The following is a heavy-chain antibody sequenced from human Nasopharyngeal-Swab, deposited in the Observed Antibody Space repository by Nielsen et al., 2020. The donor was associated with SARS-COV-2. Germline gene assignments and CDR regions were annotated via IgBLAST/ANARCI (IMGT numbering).Heavy chain of an antibody. CDR2: VSHSGSI. Sequence: SETLSLTCAVSGDSVSSNDWWTWVRQSPGKGLEWIGEVSHSGSINYNPSLKSRVTLSMDKSKRQFSLRLTSVSAADTAVYFCARGDLVVVPSPILGLGPFFYYFYLDVWGKGTTVTVSS. D-gene: IGHD2-2*01. V-gene: IGHV4-4*02. J-gene: IGHJ6*03. CDR1: GDSVSSNDW. CDR3: ARGDLVVVPSPILGLGPFFYYFYLDV.